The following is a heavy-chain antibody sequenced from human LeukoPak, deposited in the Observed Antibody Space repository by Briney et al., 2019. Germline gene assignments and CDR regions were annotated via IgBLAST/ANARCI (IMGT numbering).Heavy chain of an antibody. CDR3: AKEVAVPVAVDAFER. V-gene: IGHV3-23*01. Sequence: GGSLRLSCAASGFTFNSYAMSWVRQAPGKGLEWVSAISARGGTTYYADSVKGRFTISRDNSKNTLYLQMNSLGAEDTAVYYCAKEVAVPVAVDAFERWGQGTLVTVSS. D-gene: IGHD6-19*01. J-gene: IGHJ3*02. CDR2: ISARGGTT. CDR1: GFTFNSYA.